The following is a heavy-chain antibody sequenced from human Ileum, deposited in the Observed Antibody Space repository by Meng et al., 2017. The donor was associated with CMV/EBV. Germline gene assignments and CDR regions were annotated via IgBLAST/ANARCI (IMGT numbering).Heavy chain of an antibody. Sequence: TVSGGSISSSSYYWVWVRQPPGEGLEWIGGIFYNGIAYSNPSLTSRVTTSIDTSKNQLSVKLSSVTAADTAVYYCARGGVYFEGPMDYWGQGTLVTVSS. J-gene: IGHJ4*02. CDR2: IFYNGIA. CDR3: ARGGVYFEGPMDY. D-gene: IGHD1-14*01. CDR1: GGSISSSSYY. V-gene: IGHV4-39*07.